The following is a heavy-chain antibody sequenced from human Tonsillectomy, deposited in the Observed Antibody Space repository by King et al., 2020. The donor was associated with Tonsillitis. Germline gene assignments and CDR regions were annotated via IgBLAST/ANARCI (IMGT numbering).Heavy chain of an antibody. CDR3: THDKTEHGAFDL. J-gene: IGHJ3*01. CDR1: GSTFSDAWMRDAW. V-gene: IGHV3-15*01. Sequence: VQLVESGGGLAKPGGSLTLSCVVSGSTFSDAWMRDAWMSWVRQAPGKGLELIGRIKSKGGGGTTDYAAPVKGRFTISRDDSRNTIFLQMNSLKTEDTARYYWTHDKTEHGAFDLWGQGTMVTVSS. CDR2: IKSKGGGGTT. D-gene: IGHD3-22*01.